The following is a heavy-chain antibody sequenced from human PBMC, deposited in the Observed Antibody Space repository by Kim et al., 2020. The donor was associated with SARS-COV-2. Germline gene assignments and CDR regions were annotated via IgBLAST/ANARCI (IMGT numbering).Heavy chain of an antibody. D-gene: IGHD5-18*01. V-gene: IGHV4-39*02. CDR3: ARDGRKQLWPFDY. CDR2: IYYSGTT. J-gene: IGHJ4*02. Sequence: SETLSLTCTVSGDSISRSAYYWGWIRQPPGKGLEWIGSIYYSGTTYYNPSLKSRVAISVDTSKNQFSLKLTSVTAADTAVFYCARDGRKQLWPFDYWGQGTLVTVSS. CDR1: GDSISRSAYY.